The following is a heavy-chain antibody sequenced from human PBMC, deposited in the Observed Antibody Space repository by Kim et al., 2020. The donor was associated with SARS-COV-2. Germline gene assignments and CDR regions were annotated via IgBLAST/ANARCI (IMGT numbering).Heavy chain of an antibody. CDR2: IYPGDSDT. V-gene: IGHV5-51*01. CDR1: GYSFTSYW. Sequence: GESLKISCKGSGYSFTSYWIGWVRQMPGKGLEWMGIIYPGDSDTRYSPSFQGQVTISADKSISTAYLQWSSLKASDTAMYYCATVDILTGYGRAFDIWGQGTMVTVSS. CDR3: ATVDILTGYGRAFDI. D-gene: IGHD3-9*01. J-gene: IGHJ3*02.